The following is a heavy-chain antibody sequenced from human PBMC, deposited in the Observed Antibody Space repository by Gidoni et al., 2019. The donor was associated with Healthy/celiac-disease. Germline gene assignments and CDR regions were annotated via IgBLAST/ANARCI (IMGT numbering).Heavy chain of an antibody. J-gene: IGHJ2*01. CDR2: INHSGST. CDR3: ARGLVRWQTPGWYFDL. D-gene: IGHD4-17*01. CDR1: GGSFSGYY. Sequence: QVQLQQWGAGLLKHSETLSLTCAVYGGSFSGYYWSWIRQPPGKGLEWIGEINHSGSTNYNPSLKSRVTISVDTSKNQFSLKLSSVTAADTAVYYCARGLVRWQTPGWYFDLWGRGTLVTVSS. V-gene: IGHV4-34*01.